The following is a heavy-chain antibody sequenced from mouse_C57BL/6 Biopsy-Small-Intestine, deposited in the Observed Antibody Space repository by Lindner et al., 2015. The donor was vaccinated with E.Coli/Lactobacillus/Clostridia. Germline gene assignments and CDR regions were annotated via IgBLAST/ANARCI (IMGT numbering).Heavy chain of an antibody. Sequence: VQLQESGAELVKPGASVKISCKASGYAFSSYWMNWVKQRPGKGLEWIGQIYPGDGDTNYNGKFKGKATLTADKSSSTAYMQLSSLTSEDSAVYFCAGEGDITTVVVDYWGQGTTLTVSS. CDR1: GYAFSSYW. J-gene: IGHJ2*01. V-gene: IGHV1-80*01. CDR2: IYPGDGDT. D-gene: IGHD1-1*01. CDR3: AGEGDITTVVVDY.